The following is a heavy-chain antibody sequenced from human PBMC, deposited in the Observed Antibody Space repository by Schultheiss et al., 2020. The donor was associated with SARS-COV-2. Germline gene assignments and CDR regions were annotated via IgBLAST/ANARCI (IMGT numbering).Heavy chain of an antibody. Sequence: SETLSLTCTVSGGSISSYYWSWIRQPAGKGLEWIGRIYTSGSTNYNPSLKSRVTMSVDTSKNQFSLKLSSVTAADTAVYYCAVKYYYDSSGPRRVVSPFGYWGQGTLVTVSS. D-gene: IGHD3-22*01. CDR1: GGSISSYY. CDR2: IYTSGST. V-gene: IGHV4-4*07. J-gene: IGHJ4*02. CDR3: AVKYYYDSSGPRRVVSPFGY.